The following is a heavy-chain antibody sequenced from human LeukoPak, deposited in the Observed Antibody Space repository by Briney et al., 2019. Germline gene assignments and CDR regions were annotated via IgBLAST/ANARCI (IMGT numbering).Heavy chain of an antibody. D-gene: IGHD4-11*01. CDR1: GGSISSGGYY. CDR3: ARYPPPDDYSNYGLTAFFDY. Sequence: PSQTLSLTCTVSGGSISSGGYYWSWIRQPPGKGLEWIGYIYHSGSTYYNPSLKSRVTISVDRSKNQFSLKLSSVTAADTAVYYCARYPPPDDYSNYGLTAFFDYGGQETLVTVSS. CDR2: IYHSGST. J-gene: IGHJ4*02. V-gene: IGHV4-30-2*01.